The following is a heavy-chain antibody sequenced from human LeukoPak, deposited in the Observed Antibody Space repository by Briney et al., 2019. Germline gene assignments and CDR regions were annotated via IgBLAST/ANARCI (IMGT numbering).Heavy chain of an antibody. Sequence: GGSLRLSCAASGFTFSSYWMSWVRQAPGKGLEWVSVIYSGGSTYYADSVKGRFTISRDNSKNTLYLQMNSLRAEDTAVYYCARGYYYDSSGYYYVALDYWGQGTLVTVSS. CDR2: IYSGGST. D-gene: IGHD3-22*01. J-gene: IGHJ4*02. V-gene: IGHV3-53*01. CDR1: GFTFSSYW. CDR3: ARGYYYDSSGYYYVALDY.